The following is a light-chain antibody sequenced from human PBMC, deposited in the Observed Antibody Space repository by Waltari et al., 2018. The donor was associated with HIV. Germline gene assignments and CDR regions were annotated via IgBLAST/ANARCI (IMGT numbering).Light chain of an antibody. V-gene: IGKV1D-12*01. J-gene: IGKJ4*01. CDR2: AAS. CDR3: QQANSFPLT. Sequence: DIQMTQSPSSVSASVGDRVTIPCRASQGIASWLAWYQQKPGEVPKLLIHAASNLQSGVPSRFSGSGSGTDFTLTINSLQPEDSATYYCQQANSFPLTFGGGTKVEIK. CDR1: QGIASW.